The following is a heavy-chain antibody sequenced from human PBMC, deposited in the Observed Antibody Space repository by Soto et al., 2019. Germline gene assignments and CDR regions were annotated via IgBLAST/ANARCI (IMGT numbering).Heavy chain of an antibody. CDR2: TYYNGDT. CDR3: ARGPAYIDGWRTFDL. J-gene: IGHJ4*02. Sequence: ETRSLPCTVSYDSFGGAEYYWIWIRQPLGKGPEWIGYTYYNGDTKYNPALRSRVTMSEDTSKNQFSLRLSSVTAADTAVYFCARGPAYIDGWRTFDLWGRGILVTVSS. D-gene: IGHD6-19*01. CDR1: YDSFGGAEYY. V-gene: IGHV4-61*08.